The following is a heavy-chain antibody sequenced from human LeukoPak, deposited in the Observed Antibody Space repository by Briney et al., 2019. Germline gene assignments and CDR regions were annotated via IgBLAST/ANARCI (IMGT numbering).Heavy chain of an antibody. Sequence: ASVKVSCKASGYTFTSYDINWVRQATGQGLEWMGWMNPNSGNTGYAQKFQGRVTMTRNTSISTAYMELSSLRSEDTAVHHCARGGGSYWYFDLWGRGTLVTVSS. CDR1: GYTFTSYD. CDR2: MNPNSGNT. CDR3: ARGGGSYWYFDL. J-gene: IGHJ2*01. D-gene: IGHD1-26*01. V-gene: IGHV1-8*02.